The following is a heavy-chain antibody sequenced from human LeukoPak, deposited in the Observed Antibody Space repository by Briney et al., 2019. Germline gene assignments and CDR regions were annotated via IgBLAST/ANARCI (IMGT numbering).Heavy chain of an antibody. CDR1: GFTVSSSY. J-gene: IGHJ4*02. D-gene: IGHD4-17*01. V-gene: IGHV3-66*01. Sequence: GGSLRLSCAASGFTVSSSYMSWVRQAPGKGLEWVSVVYSGGDTYYADSVKGRFTISRDNSKNTLYLQMNSLRAEDTAVYYCARSPGYGDYLFDYWGQGTLVTVSS. CDR3: ARSPGYGDYLFDY. CDR2: VYSGGDT.